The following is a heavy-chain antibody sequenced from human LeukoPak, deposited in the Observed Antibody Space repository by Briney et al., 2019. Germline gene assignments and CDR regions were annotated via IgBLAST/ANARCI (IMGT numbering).Heavy chain of an antibody. J-gene: IGHJ4*02. Sequence: GGSLRLSCAVSGFIVSSNYMTWARQAPGKGLEWVSVIYSGGRTYYADSVKGRFTTSRDNSKNTLYLQMNSLRAEDTAVYYCTRRGYGDYAPFDYWGQGTLVTVSS. D-gene: IGHD4-17*01. CDR1: GFIVSSNY. CDR3: TRRGYGDYAPFDY. CDR2: IYSGGRT. V-gene: IGHV3-66*04.